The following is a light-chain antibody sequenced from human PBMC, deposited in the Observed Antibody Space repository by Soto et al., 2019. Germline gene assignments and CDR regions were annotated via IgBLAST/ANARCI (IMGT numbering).Light chain of an antibody. Sequence: VVSTESPGSLRVTLGQPSSVCDRASQVVLYSDGNTYLTWFQQRPGQSPRRLIYRVSGRDSGVPDRFSGSGSGTDFTLKISRVEAEDVGVYYCMQGAHWPRTFGQGTKVDIK. CDR3: MQGAHWPRT. J-gene: IGKJ1*01. CDR2: RVS. CDR1: QVVLYSDGNTY. V-gene: IGKV2-30*01.